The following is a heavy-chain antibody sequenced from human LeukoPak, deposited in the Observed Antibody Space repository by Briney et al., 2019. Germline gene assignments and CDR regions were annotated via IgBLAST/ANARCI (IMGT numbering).Heavy chain of an antibody. V-gene: IGHV4-34*01. Sequence: SETLSLTCAVYGGSFSGYYWSWIRQPPGKGLEWIGEINHSGSTNYNPSLKSRVTISVDTSKNQFSLKLSSVTAADTGVYYCASIRGMIWSGEGMDVWRQGTTVTVSS. CDR1: GGSFSGYY. J-gene: IGHJ6*02. CDR2: INHSGST. D-gene: IGHD3-10*01. CDR3: ASIRGMIWSGEGMDV.